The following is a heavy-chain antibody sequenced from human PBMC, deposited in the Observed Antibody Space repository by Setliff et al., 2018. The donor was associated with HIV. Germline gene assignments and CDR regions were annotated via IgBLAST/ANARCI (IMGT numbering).Heavy chain of an antibody. J-gene: IGHJ4*02. Sequence: SETLSLTCAVSGGSFSIYYWSWIRQPPGKGLEWIGEINHSGSTNYNPSLKSRVTISLDTSKNQFSLKLSSVTAADAAVYYCARDYGRRGWDLLPYYFDYWGQGTLVTVSS. CDR3: ARDYGRRGWDLLPYYFDY. CDR2: INHSGST. V-gene: IGHV4-34*01. D-gene: IGHD1-26*01. CDR1: GGSFSIYY.